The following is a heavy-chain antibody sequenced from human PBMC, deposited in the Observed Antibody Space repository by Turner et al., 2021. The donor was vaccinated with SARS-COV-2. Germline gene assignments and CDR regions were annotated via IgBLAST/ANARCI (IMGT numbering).Heavy chain of an antibody. CDR2: FELEDGET. V-gene: IGHV1-24*01. CDR3: ATGVAVAGNPSKYYDYYGMDV. D-gene: IGHD6-19*01. Sequence: QVQLVQSGAEVNKRGASVKVSCQGSAYTLPELSMHWVRQAPGQGLEWIGGFELEDGETIYAQRFQGRVNMTEDTSTDTAYMEMSSLRSEEKAVYYCATGVAVAGNPSKYYDYYGMDVWGQGTTVTVSS. CDR1: AYTLPELS. J-gene: IGHJ6*02.